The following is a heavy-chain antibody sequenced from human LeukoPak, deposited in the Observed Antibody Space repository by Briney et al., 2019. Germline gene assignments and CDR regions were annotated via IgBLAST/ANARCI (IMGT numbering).Heavy chain of an antibody. V-gene: IGHV1-69*05. CDR1: GGTFSSYA. CDR2: IIPIFGTA. D-gene: IGHD5-12*01. J-gene: IGHJ3*02. CDR3: ARGSIVATIDNDAFDI. Sequence: SVKVSCKASGGTFSSYAISWVRQALGQGLEWMGGIIPIFGTANYAQKFQGRVTITTDESTSTAYMELSSLRSEDTAVYYCARGSIVATIDNDAFDIWGQGTMVTVSS.